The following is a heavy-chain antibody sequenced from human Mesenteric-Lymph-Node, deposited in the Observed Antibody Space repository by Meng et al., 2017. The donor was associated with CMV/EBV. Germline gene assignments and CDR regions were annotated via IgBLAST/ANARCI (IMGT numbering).Heavy chain of an antibody. CDR1: SLLLGTYS. D-gene: IGHD1-14*01. V-gene: IGHV4-31*02. CDR3: AGGTGPRSRNSPIFDL. Sequence: SLLLGTYSRTWIRQPPGRALECIAFFSSRGLTYYPPPLQRRLSISVHTSTTQFSLKLHSVTAADPAVYYCAGGTGPRSRNSPIFDLWGRATLVTVSS. J-gene: IGHJ2*01. CDR2: FSSRGLT.